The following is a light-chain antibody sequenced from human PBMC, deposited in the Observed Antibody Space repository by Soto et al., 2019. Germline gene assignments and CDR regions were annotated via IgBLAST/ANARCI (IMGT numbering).Light chain of an antibody. V-gene: IGKV3-15*01. CDR2: GAS. J-gene: IGKJ1*01. CDR1: QSVSSN. Sequence: EIVMTQSPGTLSFSPGERATRSRRASQSVSSNLAWYQQKPGQAPRLLIYGASTRAAGIPARFSGSGSGTDFTLTITSLQSEDFGVYYCHQHNNWWTFGQGTKVDIK. CDR3: HQHNNWWT.